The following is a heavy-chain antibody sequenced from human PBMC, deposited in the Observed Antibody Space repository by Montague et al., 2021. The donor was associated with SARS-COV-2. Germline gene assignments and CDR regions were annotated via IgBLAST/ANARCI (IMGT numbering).Heavy chain of an antibody. CDR3: ARPGSVSGWFYFDD. Sequence: SETLSLTCIVSGASIGSSAYYWSWIRQNPGKGLEWIGGLSSSGSTYYNPSLRSRVTISMDTSKNHFSLKVNSVTATDTAVYFCARPGSVSGWFYFDDWGQGTRVSVSS. CDR2: LSSSGST. D-gene: IGHD6-19*01. CDR1: GASIGSSAYY. V-gene: IGHV4-39*02. J-gene: IGHJ4*02.